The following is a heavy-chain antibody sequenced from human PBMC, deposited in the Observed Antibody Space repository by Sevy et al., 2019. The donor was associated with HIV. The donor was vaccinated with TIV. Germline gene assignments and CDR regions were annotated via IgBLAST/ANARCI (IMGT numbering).Heavy chain of an antibody. CDR2: ISGSGGST. J-gene: IGHJ4*02. Sequence: GGSLRLSCAASGFTFSSYAMIWVRQAPGQGLEWVSSISGSGGSTYYADSATGRFTISRDNSKNTLYLHMNSLRAEDTALYYCAKGDIVVVTAIPDYWGQGTLVTVSS. CDR3: AKGDIVVVTAIPDY. CDR1: GFTFSSYA. V-gene: IGHV3-23*01. D-gene: IGHD2-21*02.